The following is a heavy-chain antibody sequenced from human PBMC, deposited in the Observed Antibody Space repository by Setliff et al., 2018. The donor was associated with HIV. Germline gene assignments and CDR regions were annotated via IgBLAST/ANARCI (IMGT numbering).Heavy chain of an antibody. J-gene: IGHJ4*02. Sequence: GASVKVSCKASGYTFSNYGISWVRQAPGQGLEWMGWISPYNGNTNYVQKLQGRVTITTDTSTSTAYMELRSLRSDDTAVYFCARQLSNSFDYWGQGTLVTVSS. D-gene: IGHD1-1*01. CDR2: ISPYNGNT. CDR3: ARQLSNSFDY. CDR1: GYTFSNYG. V-gene: IGHV1-18*01.